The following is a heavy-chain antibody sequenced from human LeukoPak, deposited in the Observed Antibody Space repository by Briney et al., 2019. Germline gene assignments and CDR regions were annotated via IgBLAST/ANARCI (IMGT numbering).Heavy chain of an antibody. CDR1: GFTLSDYY. CDR2: ISSSSSYT. Sequence: GGSLRLSCAASGFTLSDYYMSWIRQAPEKGLEWVSYISSSSSYTNYADSVKGRFTISRDNAKNSLYLQMNSLRAEDTAVYYCAVRRITMVRGVIGPDWFDPWGQGTLVTVSS. D-gene: IGHD3-10*01. J-gene: IGHJ5*02. V-gene: IGHV3-11*06. CDR3: AVRRITMVRGVIGPDWFDP.